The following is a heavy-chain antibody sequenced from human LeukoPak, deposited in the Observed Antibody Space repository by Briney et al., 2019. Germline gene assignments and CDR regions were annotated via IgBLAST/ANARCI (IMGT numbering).Heavy chain of an antibody. D-gene: IGHD4-17*01. J-gene: IGHJ1*01. CDR1: GYTFTNYG. CDR3: ARDDYGDYVSYFLH. V-gene: IGHV1-18*01. Sequence: ASVKVSCKASGYTFTNYGISWVRQAPGQGPEWMGRISAYNGKTNYAQKVQGRVTMTTDPSTSTAYMELRSLRSDDTAVYYCARDDYGDYVSYFLHWGQGTLVIVSS. CDR2: ISAYNGKT.